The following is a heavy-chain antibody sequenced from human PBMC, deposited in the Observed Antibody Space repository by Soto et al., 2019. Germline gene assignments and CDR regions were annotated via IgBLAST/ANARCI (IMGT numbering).Heavy chain of an antibody. CDR1: GGSISSYY. CDR2: IYTSGST. D-gene: IGHD6-6*01. V-gene: IGHV4-4*07. CDR3: AKSIAARPPDYYYYYGMDV. Sequence: PSETLSLTCTGSGGSISSYYWSWIRQPAGKGLEWIGRIYTSGSTNYNPSLKSRVTMSVDTSKNQFSLKLSSVTAADTAVYYCAKSIAARPPDYYYYYGMDVWGQGTTVTAP. J-gene: IGHJ6*02.